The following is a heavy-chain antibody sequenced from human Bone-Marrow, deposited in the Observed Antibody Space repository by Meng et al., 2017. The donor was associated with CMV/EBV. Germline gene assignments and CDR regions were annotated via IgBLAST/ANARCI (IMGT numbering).Heavy chain of an antibody. CDR1: GFTFSNYA. D-gene: IGHD2-8*01. J-gene: IGHJ5*02. Sequence: GGSLRLSCKASGFTFSNYAMSWVREVPGKGLEWVSAITDSGSPSWHIDPVRGRFSISRDNSRNILFLQMNNLGAEDTSVYYCAKVGERGTHGVYPFGAWGQGPLVTVSS. CDR3: AKVGERGTHGVYPFGA. V-gene: IGHV3-23*01. CDR2: ITDSGSPS.